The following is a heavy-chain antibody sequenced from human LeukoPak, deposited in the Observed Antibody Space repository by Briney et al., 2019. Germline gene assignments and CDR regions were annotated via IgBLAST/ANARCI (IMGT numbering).Heavy chain of an antibody. J-gene: IGHJ4*02. CDR2: MSYSGSS. Sequence: PSETLSLTCTVSGGSISSSSFYWGWIRQPPGKGLEWIGSMSYSGSSYHNPSLKGRVTISVDTSKNQFSLKLSSVTAADTAVYYCARDLGPRSGSYLDYWGQGTLVTVSS. CDR1: GGSISSSSFY. V-gene: IGHV4-39*07. D-gene: IGHD1-26*01. CDR3: ARDLGPRSGSYLDY.